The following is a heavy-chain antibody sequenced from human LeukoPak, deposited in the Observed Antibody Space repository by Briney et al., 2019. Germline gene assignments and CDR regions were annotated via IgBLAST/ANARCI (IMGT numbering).Heavy chain of an antibody. D-gene: IGHD6-13*01. J-gene: IGHJ4*02. CDR1: GYTFTGYY. CDR2: INPNSGGT. V-gene: IGHV1-2*02. CDR3: AKTFSWGWPYFDY. Sequence: ASVKVSCKASGYTFTGYYMHWVRQAPGQGLEWMGWINPNSGGTNYAQKFQGRVTMTRDTSISTAYMELSRLRSDDTAVYYCAKTFSWGWPYFDYWGQGTLVTVSS.